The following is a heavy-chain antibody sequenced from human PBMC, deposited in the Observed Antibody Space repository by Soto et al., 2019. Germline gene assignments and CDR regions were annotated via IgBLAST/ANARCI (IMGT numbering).Heavy chain of an antibody. CDR3: AHRRVGLGFY. Sequence: QITLKESGPTLVKPTQTLTLTCTFSGFSLSTSGVGVGWNRQPPGKALEWLAVIYWDDSKYDTSSLKSRLTITKDTSKNQVVLTVTDMDPVDTATYYCAHRRVGLGFYWGQGTLVTVSS. CDR1: GFSLSTSGVG. CDR2: IYWDDSK. J-gene: IGHJ4*02. D-gene: IGHD1-26*01. V-gene: IGHV2-5*02.